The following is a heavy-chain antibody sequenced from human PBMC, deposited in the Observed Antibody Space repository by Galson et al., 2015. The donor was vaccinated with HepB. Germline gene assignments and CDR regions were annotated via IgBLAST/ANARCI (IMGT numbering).Heavy chain of an antibody. CDR1: EYTFAGHY. Sequence: SVKVSCKASEYTFAGHYLHWVRQAPGQGLEWMGWISPDGGGTHYAQKFQGRVTMTRDTSRDTSIGTVYMELSSLKSDDTAVYYCARDNNWGPDYWGQGTLVTVSS. CDR2: ISPDGGGT. V-gene: IGHV1-2*02. J-gene: IGHJ4*02. D-gene: IGHD7-27*01. CDR3: ARDNNWGPDY.